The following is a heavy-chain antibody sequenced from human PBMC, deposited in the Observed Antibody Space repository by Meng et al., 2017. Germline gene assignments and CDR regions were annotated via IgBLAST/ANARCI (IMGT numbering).Heavy chain of an antibody. V-gene: IGHV1-69*13. J-gene: IGHJ5*02. D-gene: IGHD3-22*01. CDR2: IIPTFGTA. Sequence: SVKVSCKASGGTFSSYAISWVRQAPGQGLEWMGGIIPTFGTANYAQKFQGRVTITADESTSTAYMELSSLRSEDTAVYYCARLADYYDSSGYYKGLFGHWFDPWGQGTLVTVSS. CDR1: GGTFSSYA. CDR3: ARLADYYDSSGYYKGLFGHWFDP.